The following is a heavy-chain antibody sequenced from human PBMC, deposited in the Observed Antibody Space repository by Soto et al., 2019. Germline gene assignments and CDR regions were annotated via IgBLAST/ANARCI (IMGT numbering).Heavy chain of an antibody. Sequence: ASVKVSCKASGYTFTSYDINWVRQATGQGLEWMGWMNPNSGNTGYAQKFQGRVTMTRNTSISTAYMELSSLRSEDTAVYYCARDGGYSGPLRKDYYYGMDVWGQGTTVTVS. CDR2: MNPNSGNT. CDR3: ARDGGYSGPLRKDYYYGMDV. V-gene: IGHV1-8*01. CDR1: GYTFTSYD. D-gene: IGHD5-12*01. J-gene: IGHJ6*02.